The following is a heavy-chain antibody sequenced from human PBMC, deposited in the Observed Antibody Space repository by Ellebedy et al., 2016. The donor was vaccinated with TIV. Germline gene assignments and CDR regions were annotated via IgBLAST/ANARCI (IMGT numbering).Heavy chain of an antibody. V-gene: IGHV3-23*01. CDR3: AKPIGQMKQFQHAMDA. CDR1: GFTFSSHA. J-gene: IGHJ6*01. Sequence: GGSLRLSXAASGFTFSSHAMSWVRQAPGKGLERVSAISATRFSKYYADSVKGRFTISRDNSKNTLYLQMNSLRAEDTAVYYCAKPIGQMKQFQHAMDAWGQGTTVTVSS. D-gene: IGHD5-24*01. CDR2: ISATRFSK.